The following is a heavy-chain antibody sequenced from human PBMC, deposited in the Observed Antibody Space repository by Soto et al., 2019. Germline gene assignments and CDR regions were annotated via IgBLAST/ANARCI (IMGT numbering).Heavy chain of an antibody. D-gene: IGHD6-13*01. J-gene: IGHJ6*02. V-gene: IGHV1-69*13. CDR1: GGTLSSYA. Sequence: SFNVSCTPSGGTLSSYAISWVRQAHGQGLEWMGGIIPIFGTANYAQKFQGRVTITADESTSTAYMELSSLRSEDTAVYYCAQGGPQQLVPNYYYYYGMDVWVQGTTATVSS. CDR2: IIPIFGTA. CDR3: AQGGPQQLVPNYYYYYGMDV.